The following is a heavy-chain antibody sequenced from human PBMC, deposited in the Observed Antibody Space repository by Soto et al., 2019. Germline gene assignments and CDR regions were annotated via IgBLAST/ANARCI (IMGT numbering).Heavy chain of an antibody. Sequence: QVQLQESGPGLVKPSETLSLTCTVSGGSISNYYWNWIRQPPGKGLEWIGDIYYGGGTRYNPSLNSRVTISADKSKNPFSLKLNPVTAADTGVYFCARGVAAIGTIVDIWGQGTTVTVSS. CDR1: GGSISNYY. CDR2: IYYGGGT. D-gene: IGHD6-13*01. CDR3: ARGVAAIGTIVDI. J-gene: IGHJ3*02. V-gene: IGHV4-59*01.